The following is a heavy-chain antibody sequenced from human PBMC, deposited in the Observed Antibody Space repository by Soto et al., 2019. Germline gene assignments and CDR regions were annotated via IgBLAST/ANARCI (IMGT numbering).Heavy chain of an antibody. CDR1: GGSISSSSYY. CDR3: ARRDYGDYISF. V-gene: IGHV4-39*01. CDR2: IYYSGST. Sequence: SETLSLSCTVSGGSISSSSYYWGWIRQPPGKGLEWIGSIYYSGSTYYNPSLKSRVTISVDTSKNQFSLKLSSVTAADTAVYYCARRDYGDYISFWGQGTLVTVSS. D-gene: IGHD4-17*01. J-gene: IGHJ4*02.